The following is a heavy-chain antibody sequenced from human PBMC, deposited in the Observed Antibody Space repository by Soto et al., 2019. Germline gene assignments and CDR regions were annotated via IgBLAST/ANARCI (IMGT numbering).Heavy chain of an antibody. D-gene: IGHD2-2*01. CDR1: GFTFSSYS. V-gene: IGHV3-21*01. Sequence: GGSLRLSCAASGFTFSSYSMNWVRQAPGKGLEWVSSISSSSSYIYYADSVKGRFTISRDNAKNSLYLQMNSLRAEDTAVYYCARVGCSSTSCRRIYYYMDVWGKGTTVTVSS. CDR2: ISSSSSYI. CDR3: ARVGCSSTSCRRIYYYMDV. J-gene: IGHJ6*03.